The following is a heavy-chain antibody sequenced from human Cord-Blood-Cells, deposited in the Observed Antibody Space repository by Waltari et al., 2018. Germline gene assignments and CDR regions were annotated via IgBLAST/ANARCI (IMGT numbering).Heavy chain of an antibody. Sequence: QVQLVQSGAEVKKPGASVKVSCKASGYTFTGYYMHWVRQDPGQGLEWMGWINPNSGGTNYAQKFKGRVTMTRDTSISTAYMELSRLRSDDTAVYYCASGGNVLRFLEWLLALDYWGQGTLVTVSS. D-gene: IGHD3-3*01. CDR2: INPNSGGT. CDR3: ASGGNVLRFLEWLLALDY. J-gene: IGHJ4*02. CDR1: GYTFTGYY. V-gene: IGHV1-2*02.